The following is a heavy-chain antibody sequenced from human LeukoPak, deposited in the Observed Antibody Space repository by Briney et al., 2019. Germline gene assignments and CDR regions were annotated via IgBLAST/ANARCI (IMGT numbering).Heavy chain of an antibody. CDR2: ISAYNGNT. Sequence: GASVKVSCKASGYTFTSYGISWVRQAPGQGLEWMGWISAYNGNTNYAQKLQGRVTMTTDTSTSTAYMELRSLRSDDTAVYFCARDRATQHDTAMLDWGQGTLVTVSS. J-gene: IGHJ4*02. CDR1: GYTFTSYG. V-gene: IGHV1-18*01. CDR3: ARDRATQHDTAMLD. D-gene: IGHD5-18*01.